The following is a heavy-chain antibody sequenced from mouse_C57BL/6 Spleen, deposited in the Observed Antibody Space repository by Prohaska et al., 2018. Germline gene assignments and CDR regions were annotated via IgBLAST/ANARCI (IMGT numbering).Heavy chain of an antibody. CDR3: ARLYYGSSGDY. Sequence: QVQLQQPGAELVKPGASVKMSCKASGYTFTSYWITWVKQRPGQGLEWIGDIYPGSGSTNYNERYKSMATLTVDTSSSTAYMQLSSLTSEDSAVYYCARLYYGSSGDYWGQGTTLTVSS. D-gene: IGHD1-1*01. CDR2: IYPGSGST. CDR1: GYTFTSYW. J-gene: IGHJ2*01. V-gene: IGHV1-55*01.